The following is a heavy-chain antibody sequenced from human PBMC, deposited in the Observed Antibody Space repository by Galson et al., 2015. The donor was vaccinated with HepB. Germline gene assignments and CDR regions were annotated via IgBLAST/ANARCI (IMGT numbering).Heavy chain of an antibody. J-gene: IGHJ4*02. CDR3: ARDRDSGSYYSTSSFDY. V-gene: IGHV3-21*01. Sequence: SLRLSCAASGFTFSSYSMNWVRQAPGKGLEWVSSISSSSSYIYYADSVKGRFTISRDNAKNSLYLQMNSLRAEDTAVYYCARDRDSGSYYSTSSFDYWGQGTLVTVSS. CDR2: ISSSSSYI. CDR1: GFTFSSYS. D-gene: IGHD1-26*01.